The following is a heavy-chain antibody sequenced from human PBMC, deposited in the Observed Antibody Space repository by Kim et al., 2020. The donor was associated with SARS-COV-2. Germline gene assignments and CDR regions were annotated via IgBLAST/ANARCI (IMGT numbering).Heavy chain of an antibody. CDR3: ARSSRSDY. D-gene: IGHD2-2*01. CDR2: SRDKTKSYTS. CDR1: GFTLSDYY. V-gene: IGHV3-72*01. J-gene: IGHJ4*02. Sequence: GGSLRLSCAASGFTLSDYYMDWVRQAPGKGLEWVGRSRDKTKSYTSEYAVSVKVSITSSRDDSKNSLHLDRNSLKTEDMAEYYCARSSRSDYWGQGTLGT.